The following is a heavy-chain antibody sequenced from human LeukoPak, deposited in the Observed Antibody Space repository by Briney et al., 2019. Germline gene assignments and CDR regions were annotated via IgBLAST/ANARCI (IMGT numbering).Heavy chain of an antibody. CDR1: GFTFSSYA. V-gene: IGHV3-23*01. D-gene: IGHD3-10*01. CDR3: ASQGRGAFDI. J-gene: IGHJ3*02. CDR2: ISGSGDNT. Sequence: GGSLRLSCAASGFTFSSYAMSWVRQAPGKGLEWVSGISGSGDNTYYADSVKGRFNISRDSSKNTLYLQMSSLRVEDTAVYYCASQGRGAFDIWGQGTMVTVSS.